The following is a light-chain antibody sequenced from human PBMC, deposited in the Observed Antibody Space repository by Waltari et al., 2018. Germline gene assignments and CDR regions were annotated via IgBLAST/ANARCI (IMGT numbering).Light chain of an antibody. CDR2: EDD. CDR1: SGSIASNY. J-gene: IGLJ3*02. CDR3: QSYDSSDLWV. V-gene: IGLV6-57*01. Sequence: NFMLTQPHSVSESPGKTVTISCTRSSGSIASNYVPWYQQRPGSSPTPVLFEDDQRPSGVPDRFSGSIDSSSNSASLTISGLKTEDEADYYCQSYDSSDLWVFGGGTRLTVL.